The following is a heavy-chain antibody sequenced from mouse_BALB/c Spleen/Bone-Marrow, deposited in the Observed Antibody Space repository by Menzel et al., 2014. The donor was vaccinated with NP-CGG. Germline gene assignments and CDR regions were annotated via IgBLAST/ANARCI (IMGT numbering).Heavy chain of an antibody. CDR3: ARLAVGRAWFAY. CDR2: IDPANGNT. V-gene: IGHV14-3*02. Sequence: VQLQQSGAEFVKPGASVKLSCTASGFNIKDTYMHWVKQRPEQGLEWIGRIDPANGNTKYDPKFQGKATITADTSSNTAYLQLSSLTSEDTAVYYCARLAVGRAWFAYWGQGTLVTVSA. D-gene: IGHD4-1*01. CDR1: GFNIKDTY. J-gene: IGHJ3*01.